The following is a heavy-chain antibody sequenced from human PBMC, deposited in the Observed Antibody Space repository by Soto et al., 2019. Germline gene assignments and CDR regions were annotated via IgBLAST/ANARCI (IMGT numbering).Heavy chain of an antibody. CDR2: IIPMFGTP. D-gene: IGHD5-18*01. CDR3: APSEGRDGYGFDY. Sequence: GASVKVSCKASGVTFNRQDMRWVRQAPGRGLEWMGGIIPMFGTPHYAEKFQDRVTITADESTGTAYFELSSLTSEDTAVYYWAPSEGRDGYGFDYGGPEPLVTVSS. V-gene: IGHV1-69*13. CDR1: GVTFNRQD. J-gene: IGHJ4*02.